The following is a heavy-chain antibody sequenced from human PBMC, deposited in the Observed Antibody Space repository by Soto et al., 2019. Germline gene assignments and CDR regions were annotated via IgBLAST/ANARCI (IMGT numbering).Heavy chain of an antibody. J-gene: IGHJ5*02. CDR3: ARERDGHNPNWFDL. Sequence: PGGSLRLSCAVSGFTVSSNYMSWVRQPPGKGPEWVSDIYSGGSTYYADSVKGRFTISRDNSKNTLYLQMNSLRADDTAVYYCARERDGHNPNWFDLWGQGTLVTVSS. D-gene: IGHD2-8*01. CDR2: IYSGGST. V-gene: IGHV3-53*01. CDR1: GFTVSSNY.